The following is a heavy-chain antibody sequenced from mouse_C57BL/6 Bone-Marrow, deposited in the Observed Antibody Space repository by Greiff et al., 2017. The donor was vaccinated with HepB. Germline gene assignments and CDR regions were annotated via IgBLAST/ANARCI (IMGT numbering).Heavy chain of an antibody. CDR1: GFTFSDYG. CDR3: ARDLWSRDFDY. J-gene: IGHJ2*01. Sequence: EVKVVESGGGLVKPGGSLKLSCAASGFTFSDYGMHWVRQAPEKGLEWVAYISSGSSTIYYADTVKGRFTISRDNAKNTLFLQMTSLRSEDTAMYYCARDLWSRDFDYWGQGTTLTVSS. CDR2: ISSGSSTI. D-gene: IGHD1-1*02. V-gene: IGHV5-17*01.